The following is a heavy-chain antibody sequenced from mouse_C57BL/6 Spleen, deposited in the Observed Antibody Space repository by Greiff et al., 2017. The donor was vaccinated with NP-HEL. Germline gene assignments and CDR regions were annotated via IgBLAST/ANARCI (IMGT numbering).Heavy chain of an antibody. V-gene: IGHV5-9-1*02. CDR3: TRLTGTGYAMDY. Sequence: EVQRVESGEGLVKPGGSLKLSCAASGFTFSSYAMSWVRQTPEKRLEWVAYISSGGDYIYYADTVKGRFTISRDNARNTLYLQMSSLKSEDTAMYYCTRLTGTGYAMDYWGQGTSVTVSS. CDR1: GFTFSSYA. CDR2: ISSGGDYI. D-gene: IGHD4-1*01. J-gene: IGHJ4*01.